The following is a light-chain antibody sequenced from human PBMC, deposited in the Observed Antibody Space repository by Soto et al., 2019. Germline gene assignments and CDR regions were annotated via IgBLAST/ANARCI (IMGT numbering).Light chain of an antibody. V-gene: IGKV1-6*02. CDR3: LQDYNSPIT. J-gene: IGKJ5*01. Sequence: QSPSSLSASVGDRITITCRASQDISNDLGWFQQKPGKAPKLLIYAASILQTGVPSRFSGSGSGSAFSLTITSLQPEDFATYYCLQDYNSPITFGQVTLLEI. CDR2: AAS. CDR1: QDISND.